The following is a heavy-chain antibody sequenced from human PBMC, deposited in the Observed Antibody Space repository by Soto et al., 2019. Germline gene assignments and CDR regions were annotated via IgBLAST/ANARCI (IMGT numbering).Heavy chain of an antibody. Sequence: ASVKVSCKASGYTFTSYDINWVRQATRQGLEWMGWMNPNSGNTGYAQKFQGRVTMTRNTSISTAYMELSSLRSEDTAVYYCARGLSDILTGYYPDYWGQGTLVTVSS. CDR2: MNPNSGNT. D-gene: IGHD3-9*01. J-gene: IGHJ4*02. CDR3: ARGLSDILTGYYPDY. CDR1: GYTFTSYD. V-gene: IGHV1-8*01.